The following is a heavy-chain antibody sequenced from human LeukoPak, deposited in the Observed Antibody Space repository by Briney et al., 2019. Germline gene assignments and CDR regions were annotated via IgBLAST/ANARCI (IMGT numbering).Heavy chain of an antibody. D-gene: IGHD3-10*01. V-gene: IGHV3-30-3*01. CDR2: ISYDGSNK. CDR3: ARAPSG. CDR1: GFTFSSYA. Sequence: GGSLRLSCAASGFTFSSYAMHWVRQAPGKGLEWVAVISYDGSNKYYADFVKGRFTISRDNSKNTLYLQMNSLRAEDTAVYYCARAPSGWGQGTLVTVSS. J-gene: IGHJ4*02.